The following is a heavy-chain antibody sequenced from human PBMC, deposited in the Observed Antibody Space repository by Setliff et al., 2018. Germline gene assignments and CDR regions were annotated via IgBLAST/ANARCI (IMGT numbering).Heavy chain of an antibody. V-gene: IGHV4-59*08. Sequence: SETLSLTCSVSGDSINPYYWSWIRQTPGKGLEWIGYVYNNGRIKYNPALKSRVTISLDTSKNQFSLNLNSATAADTAVYYCARHALSFDSAWDVWGKGTTVTVSS. J-gene: IGHJ6*04. CDR1: GDSINPYY. CDR3: ARHALSFDSAWDV. D-gene: IGHD3-9*01. CDR2: VYNNGRI.